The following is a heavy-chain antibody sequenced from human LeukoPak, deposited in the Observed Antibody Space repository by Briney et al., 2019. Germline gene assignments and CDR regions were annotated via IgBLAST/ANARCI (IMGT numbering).Heavy chain of an antibody. CDR1: GFTFGRFA. D-gene: IGHD6-13*01. CDR2: ISGSGGST. CDR3: AKVDSSSWYGADAFDI. J-gene: IGHJ3*02. V-gene: IGHV3-23*01. Sequence: GGSLRLSCAASGFTFGRFAMSWVRQAPGKGLEWVSAISGSGGSTYYADSVKGRFTISRDNSENTLYLQMNSLRAEDTAVYYCAKVDSSSWYGADAFDIWGQGTMVTVSS.